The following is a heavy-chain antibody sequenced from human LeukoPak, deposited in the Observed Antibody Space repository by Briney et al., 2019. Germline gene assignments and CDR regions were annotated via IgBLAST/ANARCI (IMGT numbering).Heavy chain of an antibody. CDR1: GGSFSGYY. J-gene: IGHJ6*03. D-gene: IGHD3-10*01. V-gene: IGHV4-34*01. CDR2: INHSGST. Sequence: KPSETLSLTCAVYGGSFSGYYWSWLRQPPGKGLEWIGEINHSGSTNYNPSLKSRVTISVDTSKNQFSLKLTSVTAADTAVYYCARTKYGSGSYPGAKYYYYMDVWGKGTTVTISS. CDR3: ARTKYGSGSYPGAKYYYYMDV.